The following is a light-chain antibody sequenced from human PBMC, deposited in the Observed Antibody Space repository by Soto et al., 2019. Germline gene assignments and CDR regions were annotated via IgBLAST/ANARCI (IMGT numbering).Light chain of an antibody. CDR2: KAS. Sequence: DIQMTQSPSTLSASVGDRVTITCRASQSISSWLAWYQQKPGKAPNLLIYKASSLESGGPSRFSGSGSGTNFTLTITSLQPDDFASYYCQHHNTSPPTFGHGKKVEIK. CDR1: QSISSW. J-gene: IGKJ1*01. V-gene: IGKV1-5*03. CDR3: QHHNTSPPT.